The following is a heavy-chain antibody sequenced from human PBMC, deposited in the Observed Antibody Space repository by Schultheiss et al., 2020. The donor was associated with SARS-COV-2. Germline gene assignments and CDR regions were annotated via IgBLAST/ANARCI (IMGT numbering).Heavy chain of an antibody. Sequence: SETLSLTCTVSGGSISSYYWSWIRQPPGKGLEWIGNIHYTGTTNYNPSLKSRVTISVDTSKNQFSLKLSSVTAADTAVYYCARHFGSYRETFDYWGQGTLVTVSS. CDR2: IHYTGTT. J-gene: IGHJ4*02. CDR3: ARHFGSYRETFDY. D-gene: IGHD1-26*01. CDR1: GGSISSYY. V-gene: IGHV4-59*08.